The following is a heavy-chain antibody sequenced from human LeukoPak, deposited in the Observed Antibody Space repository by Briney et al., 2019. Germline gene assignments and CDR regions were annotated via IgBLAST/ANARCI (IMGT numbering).Heavy chain of an antibody. CDR1: GYAFSDYG. V-gene: IGHV1-18*01. CDR3: ARHGSTSGRGGYYFDY. D-gene: IGHD1-1*01. CDR2: ISTYSGNT. Sequence: ASVKVSCKASGYAFSDYGISWVRQAPGQGLEWMGWISTYSGNTNYAQKLQGRVTMTTDTSTSTAYMELRSLRSDDTAVYYCARHGSTSGRGGYYFDYWGQGTLVTVSS. J-gene: IGHJ4*02.